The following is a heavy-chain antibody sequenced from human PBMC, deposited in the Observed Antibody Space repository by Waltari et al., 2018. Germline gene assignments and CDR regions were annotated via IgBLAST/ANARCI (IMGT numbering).Heavy chain of an antibody. CDR1: GYTFNAAA. CDR2: SSAYNSDT. CDR3: AREYNYFDF. D-gene: IGHD1-20*01. Sequence: QVQLVQSGAEVTQPGASVTVSCKASGYTFNAAALSWVRQAPGQGLEWMGWSSAYNSDTNYAQKFKGRVPMTTDTSTNTAYMELKNLRSDDTAVYYCAREYNYFDFWGQGSLVTVSS. V-gene: IGHV1-18*01. J-gene: IGHJ4*02.